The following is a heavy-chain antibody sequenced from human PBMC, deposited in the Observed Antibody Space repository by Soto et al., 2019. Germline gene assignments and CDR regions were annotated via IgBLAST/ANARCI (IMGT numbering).Heavy chain of an antibody. D-gene: IGHD2-2*03. CDR3: AKDGYCSSTSCYLRRWFDP. J-gene: IGHJ5*02. V-gene: IGHV3-23*01. Sequence: GGSLRLSCAASGFTFSSYAMSWVRQAPGKGLEWVSAISGSGGSTYYADSVKGRFTISRDNSKNTLYLQMNSLRAEDTAVYYCAKDGYCSSTSCYLRRWFDPWGQGTLVTVSS. CDR2: ISGSGGST. CDR1: GFTFSSYA.